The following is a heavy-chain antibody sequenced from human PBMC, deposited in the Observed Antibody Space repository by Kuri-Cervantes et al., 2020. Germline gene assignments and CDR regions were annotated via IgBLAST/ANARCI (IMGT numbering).Heavy chain of an antibody. CDR1: GGSISNYY. Sequence: SETLSLTCIVSGGSISNYYWNWIRLPPGKGLEWIGYIYYSGSTNYNPSLKSRVTISVDTSKNQFSLKLSSVTAADTAVYYCARCITMVRGTYYYYYMDVWGKGTTVTVSS. CDR2: IYYSGST. J-gene: IGHJ6*03. CDR3: ARCITMVRGTYYYYYMDV. V-gene: IGHV4-59*01. D-gene: IGHD3-10*01.